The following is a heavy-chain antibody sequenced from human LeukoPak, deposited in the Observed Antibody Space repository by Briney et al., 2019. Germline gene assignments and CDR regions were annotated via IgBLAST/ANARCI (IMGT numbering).Heavy chain of an antibody. Sequence: GESLKISCKGSGYSFTSYWIGWVRQMPGKGLEGMGIIYPGDYDTKYSPSFQGQVTISADKSISTAYLQWSSLKASDTAMYYCARRQSSSAEDYYYYGMDVWGQGTTVTVS. CDR1: GYSFTSYW. CDR2: IYPGDYDT. D-gene: IGHD6-6*01. CDR3: ARRQSSSAEDYYYYGMDV. V-gene: IGHV5-51*01. J-gene: IGHJ6*02.